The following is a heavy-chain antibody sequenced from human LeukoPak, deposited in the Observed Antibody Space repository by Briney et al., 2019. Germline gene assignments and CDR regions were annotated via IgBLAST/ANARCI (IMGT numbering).Heavy chain of an antibody. CDR1: GGSISSHY. J-gene: IGHJ4*02. CDR3: ARDRGLANWGSVVDH. Sequence: SETLSLTCTVSGGSISSHYWSWIRQPAGKGLEWIGRIYSSGSTNYNASLTSRVTMSVDTSKNQISLKLRSVTDADTAVYFCARDRGLANWGSVVDHCGQGTLVTVSS. V-gene: IGHV4-4*07. CDR2: IYSSGST. D-gene: IGHD7-27*01.